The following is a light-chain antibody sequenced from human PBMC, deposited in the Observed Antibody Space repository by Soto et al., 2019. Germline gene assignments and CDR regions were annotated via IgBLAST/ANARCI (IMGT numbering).Light chain of an antibody. CDR2: KAS. V-gene: IGKV1-5*03. Sequence: DIQMTQSPSTLSASVGDRVTITCRASQSISSWLAWYQQKPGKAPNLLIYKASSLESVVPSRFSGSGSGTEFTFTISSLQPDDFATYYCQQYNSYPYTFGQGTKLEIK. J-gene: IGKJ2*01. CDR1: QSISSW. CDR3: QQYNSYPYT.